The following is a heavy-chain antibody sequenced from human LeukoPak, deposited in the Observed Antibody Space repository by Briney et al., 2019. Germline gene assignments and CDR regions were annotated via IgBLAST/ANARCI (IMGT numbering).Heavy chain of an antibody. CDR2: ISSSSSYI. Sequence: GGSLRLSCAASGFTFSSYSMNWVRQAPGKGLEWVSSISSSSSYIYYADSVKGRFTISRDDAKNSLYLQMNSLRAEDTAVYYCASVGGWPIYYWGQGTLVTVSS. CDR1: GFTFSSYS. CDR3: ASVGGWPIYY. V-gene: IGHV3-21*01. D-gene: IGHD6-19*01. J-gene: IGHJ4*02.